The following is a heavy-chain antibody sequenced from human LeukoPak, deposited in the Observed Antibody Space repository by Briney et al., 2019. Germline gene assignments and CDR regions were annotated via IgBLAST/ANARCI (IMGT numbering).Heavy chain of an antibody. CDR2: ISGSGGNT. CDR3: AKEKMGYGGNYYGIFDY. V-gene: IGHV3-23*01. Sequence: QPGGSLRLSCAASGFTFSNYAMSWVRQAPGKGLEWVSAISGSGGNTYYADSVKGRFTISRDNSKNTLYLQMNSLRAEGTAIYYCAKEKMGYGGNYYGIFDYWGQATLVTVSS. CDR1: GFTFSNYA. D-gene: IGHD1-26*01. J-gene: IGHJ4*02.